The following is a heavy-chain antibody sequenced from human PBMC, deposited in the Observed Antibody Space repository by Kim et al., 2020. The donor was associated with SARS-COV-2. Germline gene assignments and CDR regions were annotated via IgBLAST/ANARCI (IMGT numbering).Heavy chain of an antibody. J-gene: IGHJ4*02. CDR3: ARDIGPRGYSYRFDY. V-gene: IGHV1-69*06. D-gene: IGHD5-18*01. CDR1: GGTFSSYA. Sequence: SVKVSCKASGGTFSSYAISWVRQAPGQGLEWMGGIIPIFGTANYAQKFQGRVTITADKSTSTAYMELSSLRSEDTAVYYCARDIGPRGYSYRFDYWGQGTLVTVSS. CDR2: IIPIFGTA.